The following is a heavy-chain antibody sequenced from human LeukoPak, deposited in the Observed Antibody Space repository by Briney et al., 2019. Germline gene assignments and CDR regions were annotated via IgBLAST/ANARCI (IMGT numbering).Heavy chain of an antibody. Sequence: SETLSLTCTVSGGSIRSYYWSWIRQPPGKGLEWIGYIYYSGSTNYNPSLESRVTISLDTSKSQVSLRLSSVTAADTAVYHCARLRSGSSGAYDVWGQGTMVTVSS. CDR2: IYYSGST. CDR1: GGSIRSYY. CDR3: ARLRSGSSGAYDV. J-gene: IGHJ3*01. V-gene: IGHV4-59*08. D-gene: IGHD6-25*01.